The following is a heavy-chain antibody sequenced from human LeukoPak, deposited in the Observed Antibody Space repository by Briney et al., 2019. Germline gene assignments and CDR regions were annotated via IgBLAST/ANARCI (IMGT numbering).Heavy chain of an antibody. CDR1: GGSINTYY. CDR3: ARGASGTLYGAFDA. Sequence: PSETLSLTCTVSGGSINTYYWSWIRQPPGEGLEGIGSIYYSGTTHSNPSLKSRATVSIDTSKNPLYLKVSAVTAADTAVYYCARGASGTLYGAFDAWGQGTMVTVSS. J-gene: IGHJ3*01. V-gene: IGHV4-59*01. CDR2: IYYSGTT. D-gene: IGHD1-26*01.